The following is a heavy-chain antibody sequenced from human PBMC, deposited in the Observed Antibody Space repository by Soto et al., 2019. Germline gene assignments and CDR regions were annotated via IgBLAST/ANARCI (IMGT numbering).Heavy chain of an antibody. Sequence: EAELLESGGALVQPGGSLRLSCAVSGFIFSNYGMSWVRQAPEKGLEWVSAISGSGGNTYYADSVKGRFTISRDNSKNTLYLQMNSLRADDTALYYCAKYIVVAANYGLDVWGQGTTVTVSS. CDR3: AKYIVVAANYGLDV. J-gene: IGHJ6*02. V-gene: IGHV3-23*01. CDR2: ISGSGGNT. D-gene: IGHD2-15*01. CDR1: GFIFSNYG.